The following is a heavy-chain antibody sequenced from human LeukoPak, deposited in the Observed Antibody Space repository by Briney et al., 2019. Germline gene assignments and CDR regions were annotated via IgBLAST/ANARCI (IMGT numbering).Heavy chain of an antibody. CDR2: INPNSGGT. CDR3: ARYGDLGHQWLVRYFDY. Sequence: ASVKVSCKASGYTFTCYYMHWVRQAPGQGLEWMGRINPNSGGTNYAQKFQGRVTMTRDTSISTAYMELSRLGSDDTTVYYCARYGDLGHQWLVRYFDYWGQGTLVTVSS. V-gene: IGHV1-2*06. CDR1: GYTFTCYY. J-gene: IGHJ4*02. D-gene: IGHD6-19*01.